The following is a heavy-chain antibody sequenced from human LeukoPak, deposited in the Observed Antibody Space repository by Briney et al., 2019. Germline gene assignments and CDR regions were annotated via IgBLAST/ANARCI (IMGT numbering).Heavy chain of an antibody. CDR3: ARDSNSSLDY. CDR2: INPNSGGT. V-gene: IGHV1-2*04. Sequence: EWMGWINPNSGGTNYAQKFQGWVTMIRDTSISTAYMELSRLRSDDTAVYYCARDSNSSLDYWGQGTLVTVSS. J-gene: IGHJ4*02. D-gene: IGHD6-13*01.